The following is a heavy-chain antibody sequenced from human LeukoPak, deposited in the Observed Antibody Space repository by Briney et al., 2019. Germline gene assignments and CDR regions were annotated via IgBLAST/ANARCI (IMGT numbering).Heavy chain of an antibody. V-gene: IGHV1-2*02. CDR1: GGTFSSYA. CDR2: INPNSGGT. J-gene: IGHJ4*02. Sequence: ASVKVSCKASGGTFSSYAISWVRQAPGQWLEWMGWINPNSGGTNYAQKFQGRVTMTRDTSISTAYMELSRLRSDDTAVYYCARERTYYYDSSGYYHQYYFDYWGQGTLVTVSS. D-gene: IGHD3-22*01. CDR3: ARERTYYYDSSGYYHQYYFDY.